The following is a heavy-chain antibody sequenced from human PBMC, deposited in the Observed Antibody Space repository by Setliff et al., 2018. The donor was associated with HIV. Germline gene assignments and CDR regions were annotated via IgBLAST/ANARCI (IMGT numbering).Heavy chain of an antibody. CDR3: ARGEPTILIEPSAFFDY. D-gene: IGHD2-21*01. CDR1: GFTFSSYE. J-gene: IGHJ4*02. CDR2: IGTSTSNR. V-gene: IGHV3-48*03. Sequence: GGSLRLSCAASGFTFSSYEMNWVRQAPGKGLERVSYIGTSTSNRYYADSVKGRFTISRDNAKNSLYLQMNSLRAEYTAVYYCARGEPTILIEPSAFFDYWGQGTLVTVSS.